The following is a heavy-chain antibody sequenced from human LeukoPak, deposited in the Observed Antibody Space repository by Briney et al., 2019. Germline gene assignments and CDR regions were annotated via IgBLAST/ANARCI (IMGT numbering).Heavy chain of an antibody. Sequence: ASVKVSCKVSGYTLTELSMHWVRQAPGKGLEWMGGFDPEDGETIYAQKFQGRVTMTEDTSTDTAYMELSSLRSEDTAVYYCATDRDTRFSALSLGMDVWGKGTTVTVSS. D-gene: IGHD2-2*01. J-gene: IGHJ6*04. CDR1: GYTLTELS. CDR3: ATDRDTRFSALSLGMDV. CDR2: FDPEDGET. V-gene: IGHV1-24*01.